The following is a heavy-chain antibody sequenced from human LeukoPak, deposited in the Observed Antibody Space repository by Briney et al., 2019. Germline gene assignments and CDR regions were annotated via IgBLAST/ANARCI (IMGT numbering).Heavy chain of an antibody. CDR2: ISGSGHDI. V-gene: IGHV3-11*01. CDR1: GFTFSDSY. Sequence: GGSLRLSCAASGFTFSDSYMSWVRQAPGKGLEYLSYISGSGHDIMYADSVRGRFTISRDNARNSPYLQMNSLRAEDTAVHYCTRSARPLDSWGQGTLVTVSS. D-gene: IGHD6-25*01. J-gene: IGHJ4*02. CDR3: TRSARPLDS.